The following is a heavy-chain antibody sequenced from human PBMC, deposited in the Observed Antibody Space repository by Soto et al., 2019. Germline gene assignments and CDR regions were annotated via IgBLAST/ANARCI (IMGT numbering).Heavy chain of an antibody. V-gene: IGHV3-23*01. CDR3: AKATADYYGSGSPIDY. J-gene: IGHJ4*02. Sequence: EVQLLESGGGLVQPGGSLRLSCAASGFTFSSYAMSWVRQAPGKGLEWVSAISGSGGSTYYADSVKGRFTISRDNSKNTLHLQMNSLRAEDTAVYYCAKATADYYGSGSPIDYWGQGTLVTVSS. CDR2: ISGSGGST. CDR1: GFTFSSYA. D-gene: IGHD3-10*01.